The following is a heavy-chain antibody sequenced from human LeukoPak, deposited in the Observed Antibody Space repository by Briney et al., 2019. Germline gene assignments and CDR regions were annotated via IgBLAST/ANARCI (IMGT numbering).Heavy chain of an antibody. CDR1: GFTFSSYW. Sequence: PGGSLRLSCAASGFTFSSYWMSWVRQAPGKGLEWVANIKQDGSEKYYVDSVKGRFTISRDNAKNSLYLQMNSLRAEDTAVYYCARVMRRGSPTYNWFDPWGQGTLVTVSS. CDR2: IKQDGSEK. D-gene: IGHD3-16*01. CDR3: ARVMRRGSPTYNWFDP. J-gene: IGHJ5*02. V-gene: IGHV3-7*01.